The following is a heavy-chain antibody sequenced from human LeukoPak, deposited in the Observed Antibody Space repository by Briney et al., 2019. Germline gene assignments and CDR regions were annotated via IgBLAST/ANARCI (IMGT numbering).Heavy chain of an antibody. Sequence: PGGTLRLSCAASGFTFSSYGMSWVRQAPGKGLEWVSAISGSGGSTYYADSVKGRSTISRDNSKNTLYLQMNSLRAEDTAVYYCAKASSWNSGYWGQGTLVTVSS. CDR2: ISGSGGST. D-gene: IGHD6-13*01. CDR3: AKASSWNSGY. J-gene: IGHJ4*02. CDR1: GFTFSSYG. V-gene: IGHV3-23*01.